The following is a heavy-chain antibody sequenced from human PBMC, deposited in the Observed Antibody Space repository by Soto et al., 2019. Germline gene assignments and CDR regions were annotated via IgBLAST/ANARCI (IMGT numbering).Heavy chain of an antibody. CDR1: GYSFTSYW. V-gene: IGHV5-10-1*01. J-gene: IGHJ5*02. Sequence: EVQLVPSGAEVKKPGESLRISCKGSGYSFTSYWISWVRQMPGKGLEWMGRIDPGDSYTNYSPSFQGHVTISADKSISTAYLQWSSLKASDTAMYYCARHAGGRYNWFDPWGQGTLVTVSS. D-gene: IGHD6-19*01. CDR3: ARHAGGRYNWFDP. CDR2: IDPGDSYT.